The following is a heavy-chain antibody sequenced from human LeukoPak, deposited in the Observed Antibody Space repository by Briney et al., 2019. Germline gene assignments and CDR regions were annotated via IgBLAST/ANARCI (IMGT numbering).Heavy chain of an antibody. CDR2: IYYSGST. CDR1: GGSISSGDYY. D-gene: IGHD3-9*01. J-gene: IGHJ4*02. V-gene: IGHV4-30-4*01. CDR3: ASSGWNYDILTGYEAR. Sequence: PSQTLSLTCTVSGGSISSGDYYWSWIRQPPGKGLEWIGYIYYSGSTYYNPSLKSRVTISVDTSKNQFSLKLSSVTAADMAVYYCASSGWNYDILTGYEARWGQGTLVTVSS.